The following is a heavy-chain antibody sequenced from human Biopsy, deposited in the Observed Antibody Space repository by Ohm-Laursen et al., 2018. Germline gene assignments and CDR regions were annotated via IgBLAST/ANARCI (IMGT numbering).Heavy chain of an antibody. J-gene: IGHJ4*02. CDR2: ISPKSGDT. Sequence: SSVKVSCKASGSTFINYAISWVRQAPGQGLEWMGGISPKSGDTNYAHKFQGNITMTRDTSMSTAYMEMSRLRCDDTAVYYCALQSVAQMKNFDYWGQGTLVTVSS. D-gene: IGHD6-19*01. CDR1: GSTFINYA. CDR3: ALQSVAQMKNFDY. V-gene: IGHV1-2*02.